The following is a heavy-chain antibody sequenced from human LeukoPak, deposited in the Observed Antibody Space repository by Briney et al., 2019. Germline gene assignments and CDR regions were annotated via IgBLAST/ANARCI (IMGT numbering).Heavy chain of an antibody. V-gene: IGHV3-74*01. CDR3: ATSKWELPSPYDY. CDR1: GSSVSSYW. CDR2: IKSDGSST. D-gene: IGHD1-26*01. Sequence: GGSLRLSCEGSGSSVSSYWMHWVRQAPGKGLMWVSRIKSDGSSTRYADSMKGRFTISRDNAKKTLYLQMDSLRDEDTAVYYCATSKWELPSPYDYWGQGTLVTVSS. J-gene: IGHJ4*02.